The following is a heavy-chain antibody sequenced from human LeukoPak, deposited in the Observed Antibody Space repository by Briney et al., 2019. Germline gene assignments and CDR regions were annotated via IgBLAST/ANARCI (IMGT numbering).Heavy chain of an antibody. J-gene: IGHJ4*02. CDR2: IKSKTDGGTT. V-gene: IGHV3-15*01. CDR1: GFSVTNNY. CDR3: TTDRGDSFDY. Sequence: TGGSLRLSCAASGFSVTNNYMSWVRQAPGKGLEWVGRIKSKTDGGTTDYAAPVKGRFTISRDDSKNTLYLQMNSLKTEDTAVYYCTTDRGDSFDYWGQGTLVTVSS.